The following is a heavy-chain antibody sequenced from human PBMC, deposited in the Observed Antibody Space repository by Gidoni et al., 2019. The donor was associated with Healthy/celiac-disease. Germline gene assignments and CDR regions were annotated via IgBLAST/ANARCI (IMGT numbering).Heavy chain of an antibody. Sequence: QVQLVQSGAEVKKPGSSAKVSCKASGGTFSRFAISWVRQAPGQGLEWMGGIIPIFGTVNYAQKFQGRGTITADESTSTAYMELSSLKSEDTAVYYCASGAGHIVVVSEGEYYYYYGMDVWGQGTTVTVSS. CDR2: IIPIFGTV. CDR3: ASGAGHIVVVSEGEYYYYYGMDV. CDR1: GGTFSRFA. V-gene: IGHV1-69*01. J-gene: IGHJ6*02. D-gene: IGHD2-21*01.